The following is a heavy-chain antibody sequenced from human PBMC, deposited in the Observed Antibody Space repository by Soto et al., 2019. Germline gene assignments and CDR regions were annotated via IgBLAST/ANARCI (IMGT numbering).Heavy chain of an antibody. D-gene: IGHD5-12*01. CDR3: AKTGESGYDWGWFEP. CDR2: ISSDGSNK. CDR1: GFTFSAFG. J-gene: IGHJ5*02. Sequence: QVQLVESGGGVVRPGRSLRLSCAASGFTFSAFGMHWVRQAPGKGLEWVAVISSDGSNKHYADSVKGRFTISRDNYKNTVYLKMNGLRTEDTAAYYCAKTGESGYDWGWFEPWGQGTLVTVSS. V-gene: IGHV3-30*18.